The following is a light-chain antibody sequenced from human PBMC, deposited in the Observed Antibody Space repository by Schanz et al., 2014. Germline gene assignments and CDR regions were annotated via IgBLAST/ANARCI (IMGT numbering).Light chain of an antibody. CDR3: QQYNNWPLT. CDR2: GAS. J-gene: IGKJ4*01. Sequence: EIVMTQSPATLSVSPGERATLSCRASQSVRSSSLVWYQQKPGQAPRLLIYGASTRATGIPDRFSGSGSVTDFTLTISSLQSEDFAVYYCQQYNNWPLTFGGGTKVEIK. CDR1: QSVRSSS. V-gene: IGKV3D-15*01.